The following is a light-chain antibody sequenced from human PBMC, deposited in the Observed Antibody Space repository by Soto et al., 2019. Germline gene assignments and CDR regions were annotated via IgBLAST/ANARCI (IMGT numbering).Light chain of an antibody. V-gene: IGKV2-24*01. CDR2: KIS. Sequence: DIVMPQTPLSSTVTLGQPASISCRSSQSLVHSDGNTYLTWLHQRPGQPPRLLLYKISNRFSGVPDRFSVSGAGTDFTLKISRVEAEYGVVYYYKQETQFPWTFGQGTKVEIK. J-gene: IGKJ1*01. CDR1: QSLVHSDGNTY. CDR3: KQETQFPWT.